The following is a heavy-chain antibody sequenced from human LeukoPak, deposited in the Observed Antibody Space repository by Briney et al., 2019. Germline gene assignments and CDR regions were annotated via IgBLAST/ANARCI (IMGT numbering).Heavy chain of an antibody. J-gene: IGHJ4*02. D-gene: IGHD6-19*01. V-gene: IGHV3-7*01. CDR1: GFTFSTYW. CDR3: ARKVGKYSGWYNY. CDR2: MNPDGSKK. Sequence: GGSLRLSCAASGFTFSTYWMSWVRQAPGKGLEWVANMNPDGSKKYYVDSVKGRFTISRDNAKNSLSLQMNSLRAEDTAMYYCARKVGKYSGWYNYWGQGTLVTVSS.